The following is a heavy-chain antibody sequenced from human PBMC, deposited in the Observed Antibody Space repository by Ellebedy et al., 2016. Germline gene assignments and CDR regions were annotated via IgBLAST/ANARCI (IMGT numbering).Heavy chain of an antibody. V-gene: IGHV1-2*02. CDR1: GYSFSAYG. J-gene: IGHJ4*02. D-gene: IGHD3-22*01. CDR3: ARVYYYDSSGYGYYFDY. Sequence: ASVKVSXKASGYSFSAYGITWVRQAPGQGLEWMGWINPNSGGTNYAQKFQGRVTMTRDTSISTAYMELSRLRSDDTAVYYCARVYYYDSSGYGYYFDYWGQGTLVTVSS. CDR2: INPNSGGT.